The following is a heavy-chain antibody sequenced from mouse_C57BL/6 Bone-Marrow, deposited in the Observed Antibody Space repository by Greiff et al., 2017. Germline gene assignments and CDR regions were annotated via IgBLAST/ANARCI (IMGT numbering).Heavy chain of an antibody. Sequence: VQLQQSGAELVKPGASVKISCKASGYAFSSYWMNWVKQRPGKGLEWIGQIYPGDGDTNYNGKFKGKATLTADKSSSTAYMQLSSLTSEDSAVYFCARLRAPVGDAMDYWGQGTSVTVSS. CDR3: ARLRAPVGDAMDY. CDR1: GYAFSSYW. CDR2: IYPGDGDT. V-gene: IGHV1-80*01. D-gene: IGHD1-1*01. J-gene: IGHJ4*01.